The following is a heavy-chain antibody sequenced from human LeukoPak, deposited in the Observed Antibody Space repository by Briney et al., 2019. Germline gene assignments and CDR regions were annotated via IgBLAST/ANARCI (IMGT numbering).Heavy chain of an antibody. J-gene: IGHJ5*02. CDR3: ARDTPDCSSTSCYLSHRKNWFDP. CDR1: GFTFSSYG. CDR2: ISSSSSYI. Sequence: GGSLRLSCAASGFTFSSYGMHWVRQAPGKGLEWVSSISSSSSYIYYADSVKGRFTISRDNAKNSLYLQMNSLRAEDTAVYYCARDTPDCSSTSCYLSHRKNWFDPWGQGTLVTVSS. V-gene: IGHV3-21*01. D-gene: IGHD2-2*01.